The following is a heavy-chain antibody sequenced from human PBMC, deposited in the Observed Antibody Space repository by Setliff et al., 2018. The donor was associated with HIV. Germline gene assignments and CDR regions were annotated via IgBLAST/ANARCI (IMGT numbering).Heavy chain of an antibody. V-gene: IGHV4-4*08. CDR1: GGSISSYC. CDR2: IFSSGST. Sequence: PSETLSLTCTVSGGSISSYCWNWIRQSPGRGLEWIGFIFSSGSTKYNPSLQSRVTISVDTSKNQFSLKLSPVTAADTAVYYCARRGSTRYCRSTSCYDLDYGMDVWGQGTTVTVSS. D-gene: IGHD2-2*01. CDR3: ARRGSTRYCRSTSCYDLDYGMDV. J-gene: IGHJ6*02.